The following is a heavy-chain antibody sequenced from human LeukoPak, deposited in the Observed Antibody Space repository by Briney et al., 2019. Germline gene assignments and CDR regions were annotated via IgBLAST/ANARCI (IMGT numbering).Heavy chain of an antibody. V-gene: IGHV3-30*18. Sequence: GGSLRLSCAASGFTFSSYSMNWVRQAPGKGLEWVAVISYDGSNKYYADSVKGRFTISRDNSKNTLYLQMNSLRAEDTAVYYCAKYVTGYYYYYGMDVWGQGTTVTVSS. J-gene: IGHJ6*02. CDR1: GFTFSSYS. D-gene: IGHD1-14*01. CDR2: ISYDGSNK. CDR3: AKYVTGYYYYYGMDV.